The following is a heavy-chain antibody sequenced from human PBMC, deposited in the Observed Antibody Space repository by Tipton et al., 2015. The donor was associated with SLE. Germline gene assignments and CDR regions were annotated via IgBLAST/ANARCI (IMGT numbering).Heavy chain of an antibody. J-gene: IGHJ4*02. CDR2: IYYSGST. CDR3: ARSPYYYDSSYFDY. Sequence: TLSLTCTVSGGSISSSSYYWDWIRQPPGKGLEWIGSIYYSGSTYYNPSLKSRVTISVDTSKNQFSLKLSSVTAADTAVYYCARSPYYYDSSYFDYWGQGTLVTVSS. CDR1: GGSISSSSYY. D-gene: IGHD3-22*01. V-gene: IGHV4-39*07.